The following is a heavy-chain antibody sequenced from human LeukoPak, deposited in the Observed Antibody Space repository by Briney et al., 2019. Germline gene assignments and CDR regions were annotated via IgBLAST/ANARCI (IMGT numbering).Heavy chain of an antibody. D-gene: IGHD3-3*01. Sequence: SETLSLTCTVSGGSISSSSYYWGWIRQPPGKGLEWIGSIYYSRSTYYNPSLKSRVTISVDTSKNQFSLKLSSVTAAGTAVYYCARGYDFWSGYNNWFDPWGQGTLVTVSS. CDR3: ARGYDFWSGYNNWFDP. J-gene: IGHJ5*02. V-gene: IGHV4-39*07. CDR1: GGSISSSSYY. CDR2: IYYSRST.